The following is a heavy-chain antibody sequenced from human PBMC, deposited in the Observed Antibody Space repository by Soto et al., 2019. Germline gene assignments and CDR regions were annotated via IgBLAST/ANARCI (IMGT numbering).Heavy chain of an antibody. J-gene: IGHJ4*02. CDR3: ATPWRYGGKAFDY. V-gene: IGHV1-24*01. CDR2: FDPEDGET. D-gene: IGHD4-17*01. Sequence: GTSVKVTCEVSGYSLTELSRHWVRQAPGKGHEWMGGFDPEDGETIYAQKFQGRVTMTEDTSTDTAYMELSSLRSEDTAVYYCATPWRYGGKAFDYWGQGTLVTVSS. CDR1: GYSLTELS.